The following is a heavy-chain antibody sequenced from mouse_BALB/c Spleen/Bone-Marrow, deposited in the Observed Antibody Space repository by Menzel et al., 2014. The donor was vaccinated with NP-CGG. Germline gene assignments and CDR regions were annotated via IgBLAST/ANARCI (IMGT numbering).Heavy chain of an antibody. D-gene: IGHD2-3*01. V-gene: IGHV1-54*01. CDR2: INPGSGST. CDR3: ARYDGYFDY. CDR1: GYAFTDYL. Sequence: QIQLQQSGAELVRPGTSVKVSGKASGYAFTDYLMEWLKQRPGQGLEWIGVINPGSGSTNYNEKFKDKATLAADKSSSTAYMQLSSLTSDDSAVYFCARYDGYFDYWGQGTILTVSS. J-gene: IGHJ2*01.